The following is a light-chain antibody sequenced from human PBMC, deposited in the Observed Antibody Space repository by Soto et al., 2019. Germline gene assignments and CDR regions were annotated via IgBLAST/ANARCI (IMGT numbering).Light chain of an antibody. CDR1: QSVSSS. V-gene: IGKV3-15*01. J-gene: IGKJ2*01. Sequence: DMVMTQSPATLSVSPGERATLSCRASQSVSSSLAWYQQKPGRSPRLLIYGASTRAIGIPARFSGSGSGTEFTLTISSLQSEDFAVYFCQQYDNWPYTFGQGTKVDIK. CDR2: GAS. CDR3: QQYDNWPYT.